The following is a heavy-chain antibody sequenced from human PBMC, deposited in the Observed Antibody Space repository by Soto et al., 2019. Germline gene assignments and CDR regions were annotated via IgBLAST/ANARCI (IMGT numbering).Heavy chain of an antibody. D-gene: IGHD1-26*01. CDR3: AKRLTSYGSFDY. V-gene: IGHV3-23*01. J-gene: IGHJ4*02. CDR2: ISGSGGST. CDR1: GFTFSSYA. Sequence: GGPLRLSCAASGFTFSSYAMSWVRQAPGKGLEWVSAISGSGGSTYYADSVKGRFTISRDNSKNTLYLQMNSLRAEDTAVYYCAKRLTSYGSFDYWGQGTLVTVSS.